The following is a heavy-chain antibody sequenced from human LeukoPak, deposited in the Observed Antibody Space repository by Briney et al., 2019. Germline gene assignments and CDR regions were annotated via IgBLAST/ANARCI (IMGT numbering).Heavy chain of an antibody. CDR3: ARAREDDTGSNFDY. Sequence: ASVKVSCKASGYTFTGYYMHWVRQAPGQGLEWMGIINPSGGSTSYAQKFQGRVTMTRDMSTTTVYMELSSLRSEDTAVYYCARAREDDTGSNFDYWGQGTLVTVSS. V-gene: IGHV1-46*01. CDR1: GYTFTGYY. J-gene: IGHJ4*02. D-gene: IGHD5-18*01. CDR2: INPSGGST.